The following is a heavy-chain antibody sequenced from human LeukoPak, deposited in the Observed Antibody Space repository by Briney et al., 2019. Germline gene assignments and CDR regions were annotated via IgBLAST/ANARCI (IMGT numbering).Heavy chain of an antibody. CDR2: ITLSGGST. CDR1: GFTFSYYD. Sequence: GGSLRLSCAASGFTFSYYDMSWVRQAPGKGLEWVASITLSGGSTFYADSVKGRFTISRDNSKNTLYLQMNSLRAEDTAVYYCARGSNYYDSSGYSDYWGQGTLVTVSS. J-gene: IGHJ4*02. D-gene: IGHD3-22*01. V-gene: IGHV3-23*01. CDR3: ARGSNYYDSSGYSDY.